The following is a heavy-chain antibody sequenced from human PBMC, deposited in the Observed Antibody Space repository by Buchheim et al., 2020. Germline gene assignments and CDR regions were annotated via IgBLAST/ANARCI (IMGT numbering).Heavy chain of an antibody. CDR2: IYYSGST. CDR1: GGSISSSSYY. D-gene: IGHD6-19*01. V-gene: IGHV4-39*01. CDR3: ARHGIAVAGTRWSLVSNYYYYYGMDV. J-gene: IGHJ6*02. Sequence: QLQLQESGPGLVKPSETLSLTCTVSGGSISSSSYYWGWIRQPPGKGLEWIGSIYYSGSTYYNPSLKSRVTISVDTSKNQFSLKLSSVTAADTAVYYCARHGIAVAGTRWSLVSNYYYYYGMDVWGQGTT.